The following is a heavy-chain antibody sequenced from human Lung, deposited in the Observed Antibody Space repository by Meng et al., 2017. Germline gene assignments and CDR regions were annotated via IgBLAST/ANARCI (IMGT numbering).Heavy chain of an antibody. CDR3: ARDEDISAAGKLFGDY. J-gene: IGHJ4*02. D-gene: IGHD6-13*01. V-gene: IGHV1-2*06. Sequence: QADRGPLGPGVKKPGASVKLSCKPSGYTFAAYWIHWLRQAPGQGLEWMGRIDPNNDHTQYAQNFQGRVTMTSDTSISTVYMELNGLRSDDTAVYYCARDEDISAAGKLFGDYWGQGTLVTVSS. CDR2: IDPNNDHT. CDR1: GYTFAAYW.